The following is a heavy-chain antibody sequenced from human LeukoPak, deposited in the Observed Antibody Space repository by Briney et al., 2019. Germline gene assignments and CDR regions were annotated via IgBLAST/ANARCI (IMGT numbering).Heavy chain of an antibody. CDR3: ARDRAVAGTLAFDY. D-gene: IGHD6-19*01. J-gene: IGHJ4*02. Sequence: AGGSLRLSCAASGFTFSSYGMHWVRQAPGKGLEWVAVISYDGSNYYYEDSVKGRFTISRDNSRNTLYLQMNSLRAEDTAVYYCARDRAVAGTLAFDYWGQGTLVTVSS. CDR2: ISYDGSNY. V-gene: IGHV3-30*03. CDR1: GFTFSSYG.